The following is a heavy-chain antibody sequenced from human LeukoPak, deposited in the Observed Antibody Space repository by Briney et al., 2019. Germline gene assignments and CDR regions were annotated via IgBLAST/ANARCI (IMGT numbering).Heavy chain of an antibody. V-gene: IGHV4-4*02. D-gene: IGHD3-22*01. Sequence: SGTLSLTCDVSGYSISSGYWWSWVRQSPGKGLEWIGEIHHSGSTNYNPSLKNRVTISVDKSKNHFSVMLTPVTAADTAVYYCARNDYYSADYWGQGTLVTVSS. CDR3: ARNDYYSADY. J-gene: IGHJ4*02. CDR2: IHHSGST. CDR1: GYSISSGYW.